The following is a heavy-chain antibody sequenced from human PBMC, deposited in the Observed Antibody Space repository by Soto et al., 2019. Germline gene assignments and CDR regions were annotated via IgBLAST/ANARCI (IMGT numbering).Heavy chain of an antibody. CDR2: ITAGNGNT. CDR3: ARGVYYYHAMDV. Sequence: ASVKVSCKASGYTFTNYTVHWVRQAPGQRLEWMGWITAGNGNTKYSQKFQGRVTIARDTSASTAYMEMSSLRSEDTAVYYCARGVYYYHAMDVWGQGTTVTVSS. J-gene: IGHJ6*02. CDR1: GYTFTNYT. V-gene: IGHV1-3*01. D-gene: IGHD6-6*01.